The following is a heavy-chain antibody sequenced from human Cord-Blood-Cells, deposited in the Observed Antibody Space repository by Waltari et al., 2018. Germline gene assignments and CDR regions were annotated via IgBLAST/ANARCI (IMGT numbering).Heavy chain of an antibody. CDR3: AKDIVVVPAAMNDAFDI. V-gene: IGHV3-23*01. Sequence: EVQLLESGGGLVQPGGSLRLSCAASGFTFSSYAMSWVRQAQGKGLEWVSAISGMGGSTYYADSLNGRFTISRDNSKNTLYLQMNSLRAEDTAVYYCAKDIVVVPAAMNDAFDIWGQWTMVTVSS. CDR2: ISGMGGST. CDR1: GFTFSSYA. J-gene: IGHJ3*02. D-gene: IGHD2-2*01.